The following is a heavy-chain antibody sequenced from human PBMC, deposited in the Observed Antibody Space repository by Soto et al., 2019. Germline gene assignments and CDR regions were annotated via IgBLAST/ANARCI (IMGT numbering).Heavy chain of an antibody. CDR1: GFTFSNYA. D-gene: IGHD2-21*01. CDR3: AKDLYSPFDI. Sequence: GGSLRLSCAASGFTFSNYAMSWVRQAPGKGLEWVSAIGGGGVPTYHADSVKGQFTISRDNSKNTLYLQMNSLRAEDTAVYYCAKDLYSPFDIWGQGTMVTVSS. CDR2: IGGGGVPT. J-gene: IGHJ3*02. V-gene: IGHV3-23*01.